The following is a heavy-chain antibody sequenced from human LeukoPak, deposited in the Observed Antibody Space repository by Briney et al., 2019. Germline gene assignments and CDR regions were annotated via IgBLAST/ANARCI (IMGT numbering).Heavy chain of an antibody. J-gene: IGHJ4*02. CDR2: IYYSGST. CDR1: GGSISSYY. D-gene: IGHD3-22*01. Sequence: SETLSLTCTVSGGSISSYYWSWIRQPPGKGLEWIGYIYYSGSTNYNPSLKSRVTISVDTSKNQFSLRLSSVTAADTAVYYCARAPSNYYDSSGYRFDYWGQGTLVTVSS. CDR3: ARAPSNYYDSSGYRFDY. V-gene: IGHV4-59*01.